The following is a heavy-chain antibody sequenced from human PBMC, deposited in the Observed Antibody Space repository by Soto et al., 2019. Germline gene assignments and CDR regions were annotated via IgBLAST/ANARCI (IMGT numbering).Heavy chain of an antibody. CDR3: ARGRKLLWFGELLPPRPLWYFDL. J-gene: IGHJ2*01. Sequence: QVQLRQWGAGLLKPSETLSLTCAVYGGSFSGYYWSWIRQPPGKGLEWIGEINHSGSTNYNPSLKSRVTISVDTSKNQFSLKLSSVTAADTAVYYCARGRKLLWFGELLPPRPLWYFDLWGRGTLVTVSS. V-gene: IGHV4-34*01. D-gene: IGHD3-10*01. CDR1: GGSFSGYY. CDR2: INHSGST.